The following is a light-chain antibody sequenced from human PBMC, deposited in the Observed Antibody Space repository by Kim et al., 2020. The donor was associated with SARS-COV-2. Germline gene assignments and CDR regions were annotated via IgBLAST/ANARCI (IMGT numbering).Light chain of an antibody. CDR3: HQYGSSH. CDR2: GAS. J-gene: IGKJ4*01. CDR1: QSVSSSY. Sequence: EIVLTQSPGTLSLSPGERATLSCRASQSVSSSYLAWYQQKPGQAPRLLIYGASSRATGIPDRFSGSGSGTDFTLTISRLEPEDFAVYYCHQYGSSHFGGGTNVDIK. V-gene: IGKV3-20*01.